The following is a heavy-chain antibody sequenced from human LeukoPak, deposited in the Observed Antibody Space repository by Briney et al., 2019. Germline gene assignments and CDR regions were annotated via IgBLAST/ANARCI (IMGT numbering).Heavy chain of an antibody. Sequence: GGSLRLSCAASGFTFSSYSMNWVRQAPGKGLEWVSSISSSSSYIYYADSVKGRFTISRDNSKNTLYLQMNSLRAEDTAVYYCGREWELPYFDYWGQGTLVTVSS. J-gene: IGHJ4*02. V-gene: IGHV3-21*01. CDR3: GREWELPYFDY. CDR2: ISSSSSYI. CDR1: GFTFSSYS. D-gene: IGHD1-26*01.